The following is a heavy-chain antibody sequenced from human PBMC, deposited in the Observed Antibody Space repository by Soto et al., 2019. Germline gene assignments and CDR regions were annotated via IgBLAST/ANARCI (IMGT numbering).Heavy chain of an antibody. Sequence: GESLKISCKGSGYSFINYWIGWVRQVPGKGLEWMGIIYPGDSDTRYSPSFQGQVTISADKSISTAYLQWRSLKASDTAMYYCASSAYFYGYEYYGKDVWGQGTTVTVSS. CDR1: GYSFINYW. CDR2: IYPGDSDT. D-gene: IGHD5-18*01. V-gene: IGHV5-51*01. J-gene: IGHJ6*02. CDR3: ASSAYFYGYEYYGKDV.